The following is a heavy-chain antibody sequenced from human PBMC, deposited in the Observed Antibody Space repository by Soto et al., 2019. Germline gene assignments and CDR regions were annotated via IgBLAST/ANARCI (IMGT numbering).Heavy chain of an antibody. Sequence: QVQLVESGGGVVQPGRSLRRSCAASGFTFNTHDMHWVRQAPGKGLEWVAVIWYDESKKYYEDSVTGRFTISRDNSRSALYLQMDSLRAEDTVVYYCARSSGLGIDFWCHGTLVTVSS. CDR2: IWYDESKK. CDR1: GFTFNTHD. V-gene: IGHV3-33*01. CDR3: ARSSGLGIDF. D-gene: IGHD6-19*01. J-gene: IGHJ4*01.